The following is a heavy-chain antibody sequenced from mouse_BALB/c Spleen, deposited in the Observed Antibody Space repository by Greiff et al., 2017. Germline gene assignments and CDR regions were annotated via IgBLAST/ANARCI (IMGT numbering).Heavy chain of an antibody. V-gene: IGHV5-6*01. J-gene: IGHJ2*01. CDR2: ISSGGSYT. CDR1: GFTFSSYG. CDR3: ARHVGPYYFDY. Sequence: EVKLVESGGDLVKPGGSLKLSCAASGFTFSSYGMSWVRQTPDKRLEWVATISSGGSYTYYPDSVKGRFTISRDNAKNTLYLQMSSLKSEDTAMYYCARHVGPYYFDYWGQGTTLTVSS.